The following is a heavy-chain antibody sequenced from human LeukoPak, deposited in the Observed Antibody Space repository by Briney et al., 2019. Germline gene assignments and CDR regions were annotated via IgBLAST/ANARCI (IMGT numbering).Heavy chain of an antibody. CDR3: ATRLRYFDWLLFNY. CDR1: GYTFTSHD. V-gene: IGHV1-8*03. Sequence: ASVKVSCKASGYTFTSHDINWVRQATGQGLEWMGWMNPNSGNTGYAQKFQGRVTFTRNTSISTAYMELSSLRSEDTAVYYCATRLRYFDWLLFNYWGQGTLVTVSS. J-gene: IGHJ4*02. D-gene: IGHD3-9*01. CDR2: MNPNSGNT.